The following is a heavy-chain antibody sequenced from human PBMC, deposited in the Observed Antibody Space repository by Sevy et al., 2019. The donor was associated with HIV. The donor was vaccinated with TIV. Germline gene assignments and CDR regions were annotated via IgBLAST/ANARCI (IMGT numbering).Heavy chain of an antibody. D-gene: IGHD1-26*01. CDR2: IYSGEYT. CDR3: ATTSTPLYYYALDV. CDR1: GFTVSSKY. Sequence: GGSLRLSCAASGFTVSSKYMSWVRQAPGKGLEWVSVIYSGEYTYYAYPVKGRFTISRDISKNTLNLEINNLRAEDTAIYYCATTSTPLYYYALDVWGQGTTVTVSS. J-gene: IGHJ6*02. V-gene: IGHV3-53*01.